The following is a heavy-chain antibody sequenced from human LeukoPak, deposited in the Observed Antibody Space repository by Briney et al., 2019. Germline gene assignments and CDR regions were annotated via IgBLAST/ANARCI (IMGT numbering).Heavy chain of an antibody. CDR3: AKAGGSYLGAYYLDY. Sequence: PGGSLRLSCAASGFTFSSYAMSWVRQAPGKGLEWVSAISGSGGSTYYADSVKGRFTISRDNSKNTLYLQMNSLRAEDTAVYYCAKAGGSYLGAYYLDYWGQGTLVTVSS. J-gene: IGHJ4*02. V-gene: IGHV3-23*01. CDR1: GFTFSSYA. D-gene: IGHD1-26*01. CDR2: ISGSGGST.